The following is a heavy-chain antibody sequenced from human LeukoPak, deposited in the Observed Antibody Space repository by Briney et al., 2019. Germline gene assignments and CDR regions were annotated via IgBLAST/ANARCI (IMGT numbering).Heavy chain of an antibody. Sequence: GESLQISCKGSGYSFTSYWISWVRQMPGKGLEWMGRIDPSDSYTNHSPSFQGHVTISADKSISTAYLQWSSLKASDTAMYYCARLGYSSGASRDSNWFDPWGQGTLVTVSS. J-gene: IGHJ5*02. CDR2: IDPSDSYT. D-gene: IGHD6-19*01. CDR3: ARLGYSSGASRDSNWFDP. V-gene: IGHV5-10-1*01. CDR1: GYSFTSYW.